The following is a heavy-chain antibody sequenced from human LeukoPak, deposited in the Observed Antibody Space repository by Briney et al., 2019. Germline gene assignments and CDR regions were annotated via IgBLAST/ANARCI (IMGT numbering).Heavy chain of an antibody. CDR2: FDPEDGET. CDR1: GYTFTGYY. D-gene: IGHD3-3*01. V-gene: IGHV1-24*01. CDR3: ATVEGITIFTAFDY. J-gene: IGHJ4*02. Sequence: ASVKVSCKASGYTFTGYYMHWVRQAPGKGLEWMGGFDPEDGETIYAQKFQGRVTMTEDTSTDTAYMELSSLRSEDTAVYYCATVEGITIFTAFDYWGQGTLVTVSS.